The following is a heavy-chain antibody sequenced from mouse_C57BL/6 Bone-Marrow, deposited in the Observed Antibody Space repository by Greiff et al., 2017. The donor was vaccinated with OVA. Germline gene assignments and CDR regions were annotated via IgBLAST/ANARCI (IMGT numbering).Heavy chain of an antibody. Sequence: DVKLQESGPELVKPGASVKMSCKASGYTFTDYNMHWVKQSHGKSLEWIGYINPNNGGTSYNQKFKGKATLTVNKSSSTAYMELRSLTSEDSAVYYCARKTQAWYFDVWGTGTTVTVSS. D-gene: IGHD3-2*02. CDR1: GYTFTDYN. J-gene: IGHJ1*03. V-gene: IGHV1-22*01. CDR3: ARKTQAWYFDV. CDR2: INPNNGGT.